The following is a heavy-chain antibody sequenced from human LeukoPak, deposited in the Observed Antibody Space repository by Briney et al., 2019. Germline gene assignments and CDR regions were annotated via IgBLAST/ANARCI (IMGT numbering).Heavy chain of an antibody. V-gene: IGHV4-34*01. CDR2: INHSGST. Sequence: SETLSLTCAVYGGSFSGYYWSRIRQPPGKGLEWIGEINHSGSTNYNPSLKSRVTISVDTSKNQFSLKLSSVTAADTAVYYCAREEKQQLALGYYFDYWGQGTLVTVSP. CDR1: GGSFSGYY. D-gene: IGHD6-13*01. J-gene: IGHJ4*02. CDR3: AREEKQQLALGYYFDY.